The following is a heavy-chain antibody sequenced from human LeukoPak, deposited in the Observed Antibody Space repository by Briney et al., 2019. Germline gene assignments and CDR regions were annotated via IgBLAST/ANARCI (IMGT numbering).Heavy chain of an antibody. Sequence: GGSLRLSCAASGFTFSSYWMSWVRQAPGKGLEWVANIKQDGSEKYYVDSVKGRFTISRDNAKNSLYLQMNSLRAEDTAVYYCATYGGDSSYGPLGYWGQGTLVTVSS. CDR2: IKQDGSEK. J-gene: IGHJ4*02. D-gene: IGHD5-12*01. CDR3: ATYGGDSSYGPLGY. V-gene: IGHV3-7*01. CDR1: GFTFSSYW.